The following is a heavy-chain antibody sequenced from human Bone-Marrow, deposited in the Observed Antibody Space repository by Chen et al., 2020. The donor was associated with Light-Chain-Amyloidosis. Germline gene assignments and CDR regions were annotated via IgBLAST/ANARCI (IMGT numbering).Heavy chain of an antibody. V-gene: IGHV3-23*04. D-gene: IGHD3-9*01. CDR3: AKDISYDDILPGYPADAFDI. J-gene: IGHJ3*02. Sequence: EVQLVESGGGLLQRGGSLRLSCAASGFAFSSYAMSWVRQAPGKGLEWVSTISGRGGSRYYGGSVKGRLTISRENSKNALVLQMNSLRAEETAVYCCAKDISYDDILPGYPADAFDIWGQGTMVTVSS. CDR2: ISGRGGSR. CDR1: GFAFSSYA.